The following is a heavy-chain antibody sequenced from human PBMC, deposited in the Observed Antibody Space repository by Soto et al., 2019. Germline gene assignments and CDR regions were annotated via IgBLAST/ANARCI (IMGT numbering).Heavy chain of an antibody. CDR1: GYAYIGYY. CDR3: ARDSGYSTGCVDV. J-gene: IGHJ6*02. D-gene: IGHD6-19*01. V-gene: IGHV1-2*04. Sequence: ASVKVTCKASGYAYIGYYMHWVRQAPGQGLEWMGWINPNSGGTNYAQKFQGWVTLTRDRSISTAYLELSRLKSDDTAVYYCARDSGYSTGCVDVWGQGTTVTVSS. CDR2: INPNSGGT.